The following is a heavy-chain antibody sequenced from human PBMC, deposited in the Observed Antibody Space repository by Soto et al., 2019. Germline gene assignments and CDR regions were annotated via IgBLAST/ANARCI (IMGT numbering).Heavy chain of an antibody. D-gene: IGHD1-26*01. CDR3: TTHEEGAPWAGGFDS. J-gene: IGHJ5*01. CDR2: IRPGGDST. Sequence: GSLRLSCAASGFRFRTRAMSWVRQAPGKGLEWVASIRPGGDSTYYADSVKGRFAVSRDNSNVTLYLQMDSLRVEDTAIYYCTTHEEGAPWAGGFDSWGQGTLVTVSS. V-gene: IGHV3-23*01. CDR1: GFRFRTRA.